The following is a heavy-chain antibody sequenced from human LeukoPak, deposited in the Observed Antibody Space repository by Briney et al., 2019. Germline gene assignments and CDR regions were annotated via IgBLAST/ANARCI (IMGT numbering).Heavy chain of an antibody. V-gene: IGHV3-48*03. D-gene: IGHD1-1*01. CDR1: GFTFSSYE. J-gene: IGHJ4*02. CDR3: ATVTSYRVDY. Sequence: PGGSLRLSCAASGFTFSSYEMNWVRQAPGKGLEWVSYISSSGSTIYYADSVKGRFTISRDNAKNSLYLQMNSLRAEDTAVYYCATVTSYRVDYWGQGTLVTVSS. CDR2: ISSSGSTI.